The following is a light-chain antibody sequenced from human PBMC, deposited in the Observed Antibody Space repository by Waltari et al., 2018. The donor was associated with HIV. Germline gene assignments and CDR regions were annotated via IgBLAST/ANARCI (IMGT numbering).Light chain of an antibody. V-gene: IGLV2-23*02. CDR1: SSDVGAYNL. CDR2: EVT. CDR3: CSYTGTGVV. J-gene: IGLJ2*01. Sequence: QSALTQPASVSGSPGQSITISCTGTSSDVGAYNLVSWYQQNPGTAPKLMIFEVTQRPSGVSDRFSGSRSGNTASLTISGLQAEDEGDYHCCSYTGTGVVFGGGTKLTVL.